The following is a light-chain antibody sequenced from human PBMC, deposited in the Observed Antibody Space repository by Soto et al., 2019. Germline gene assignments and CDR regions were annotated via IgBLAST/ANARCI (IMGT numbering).Light chain of an antibody. CDR2: GAS. Sequence: IVLTQSPDTLSLSPGERATLSCRTSQIVSSNYLAWYQQKPGQAPRLLIYGASSRATGIPDRFSGSGSGTDLTLTISRLEPEDFAVYYCQQYGSSPPWTFGQGTKVEIK. V-gene: IGKV3-20*01. CDR3: QQYGSSPPWT. CDR1: QIVSSNY. J-gene: IGKJ1*01.